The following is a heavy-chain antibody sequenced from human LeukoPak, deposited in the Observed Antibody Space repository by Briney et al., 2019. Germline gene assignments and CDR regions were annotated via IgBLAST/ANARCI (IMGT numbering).Heavy chain of an antibody. CDR2: IKQVGSEK. J-gene: IGHJ4*02. V-gene: IGHV3-7*01. CDR3: AREVGEDIWAARSLFDY. Sequence: PGGSLRLSCAASGFTFSSYWMSWVRQAPGKGLEWVANIKQVGSEKYYVDSVKGRFTISRDNAKNSLYLQMNSLRAEDTAVYYCAREVGEDIWAARSLFDYWGQGTLVTVSS. D-gene: IGHD6-6*01. CDR1: GFTFSSYW.